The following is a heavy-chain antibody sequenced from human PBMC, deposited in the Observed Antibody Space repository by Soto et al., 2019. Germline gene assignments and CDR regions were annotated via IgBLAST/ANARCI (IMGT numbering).Heavy chain of an antibody. CDR3: ARDRVVVVVAAALYYYGMDV. CDR1: GGSVSGYY. V-gene: IGHV4-34*01. D-gene: IGHD2-15*01. CDR2: INHSGNT. J-gene: IGHJ6*02. Sequence: ETLSLTCAVDGGSVSGYYWTWIRQPPGKGLEWIGEINHSGNTNYNPSLESRVTMSVDTSKNQFSLKLSSVTAADTAVYYCARDRVVVVVAAALYYYGMDVWGQGTTVTVSS.